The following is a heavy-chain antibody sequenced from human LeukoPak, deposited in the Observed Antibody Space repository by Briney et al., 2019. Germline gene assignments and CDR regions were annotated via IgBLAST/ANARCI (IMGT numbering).Heavy chain of an antibody. Sequence: PSETLSLTCTVSGDSINSHYWNWIRQPPGKGPEWIGCIHYSGITYYSPSLKSRVAISVDTSKKQFSLKLNSVTAADTAVYYCARDTYDYYFDPWGQGTLVTVPS. V-gene: IGHV4-59*11. CDR1: GDSINSHY. D-gene: IGHD5-12*01. CDR2: IHYSGIT. CDR3: ARDTYDYYFDP. J-gene: IGHJ5*02.